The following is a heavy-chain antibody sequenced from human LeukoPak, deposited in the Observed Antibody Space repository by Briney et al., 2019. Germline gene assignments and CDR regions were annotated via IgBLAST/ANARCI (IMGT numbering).Heavy chain of an antibody. CDR1: GFTFGDYA. CDR3: TSGASIAVAGPVCYYYYMDV. CDR2: IRSKAYGGTT. Sequence: PGGSLRLSCTASGFTFGDYAMSWVRQAPGKGLEWVGFIRSKAYGGTTEYAASVKGRFTISRDDSKSIAYLQMNSLKTEDTAVYYCTSGASIAVAGPVCYYYYMDVWGKGTTVTVSS. D-gene: IGHD6-19*01. J-gene: IGHJ6*03. V-gene: IGHV3-49*04.